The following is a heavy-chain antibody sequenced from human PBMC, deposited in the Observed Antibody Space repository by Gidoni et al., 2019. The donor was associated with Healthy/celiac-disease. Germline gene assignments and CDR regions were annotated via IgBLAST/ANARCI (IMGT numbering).Heavy chain of an antibody. CDR3: ARYGSGSYYRAGFDT. V-gene: IGHV1-69*01. Sequence: QVQLVHSGAEVKTPGSSVKVSCKASGGTFTTYAIRGVRQAPGQGLEWMGGIIPIFGTANYAQKFQGRVTITADESTSTAYMELSSLRAEDTAVYYCARYGSGSYYRAGFDTGGQGTLVTVSS. CDR1: GGTFTTYA. D-gene: IGHD3-10*01. CDR2: IIPIFGTA. J-gene: IGHJ5*02.